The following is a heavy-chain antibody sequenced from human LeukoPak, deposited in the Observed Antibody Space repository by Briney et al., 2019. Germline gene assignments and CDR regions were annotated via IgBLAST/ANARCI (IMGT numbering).Heavy chain of an antibody. J-gene: IGHJ6*02. CDR2: MSPTTGFT. CDR1: GFIFSDYY. CDR3: ARVGQDYYYGMDV. V-gene: IGHV3-11*06. Sequence: GGSLRLSCGASGFIFSDYYMSWIRQAPGKGLEWVSYMSPTTGFTNYADSLKGRFTISRDNAKNSLYPQMNSLRAEDTAVYYCARVGQDYYYGMDVWGQGTTVTVSS.